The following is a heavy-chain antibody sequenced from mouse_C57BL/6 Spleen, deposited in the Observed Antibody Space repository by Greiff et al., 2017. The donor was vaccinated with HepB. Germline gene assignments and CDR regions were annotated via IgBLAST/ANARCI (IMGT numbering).Heavy chain of an antibody. CDR2: IYPGDGDT. CDR1: GYAFSSYW. V-gene: IGHV1-80*01. J-gene: IGHJ2*01. CDR3: ARSGDGNYGDY. D-gene: IGHD2-1*01. Sequence: QVQLQQSVAELVKPGASVKISCKASGYAFSSYWMNWVKQRPGKGLEWIGQIYPGDGDTNYNGKFKGKATLTADKSSSTAYMQLSSLTSEDSAVYFCARSGDGNYGDYWGQGTTLTVSS.